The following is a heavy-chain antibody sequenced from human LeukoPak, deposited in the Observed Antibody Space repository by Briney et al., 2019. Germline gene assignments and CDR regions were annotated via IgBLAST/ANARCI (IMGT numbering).Heavy chain of an antibody. V-gene: IGHV5-51*01. CDR1: GYTFTTYW. D-gene: IGHD1-26*01. CDR2: IYPGDSDT. CDR3: ARHNSGSYYAAFDI. J-gene: IGHJ3*02. Sequence: GESLKISCKGSGYTFTTYWIGWVRQMPGKGLEWMGIIYPGDSDTKYSPSFQGQVTISADKSINTAYLQWSSLKASDTAMYYCARHNSGSYYAAFDIWGQGTMVTVSS.